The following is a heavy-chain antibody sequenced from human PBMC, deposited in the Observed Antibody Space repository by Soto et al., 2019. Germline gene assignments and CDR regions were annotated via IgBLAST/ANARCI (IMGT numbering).Heavy chain of an antibody. CDR3: ARDRLHCGGDCYFDASDI. Sequence: ASVKVSCKASGYTFTSYAMHWVRQAPGQRLEWMGWINAGNGNTKYSQKFQGRVTITRDTSASTAYMELSSLTSEDTAVYYCARDRLHCGGDCYFDASDIWGQGTMVT. J-gene: IGHJ3*02. V-gene: IGHV1-3*01. CDR2: INAGNGNT. CDR1: GYTFTSYA. D-gene: IGHD2-21*01.